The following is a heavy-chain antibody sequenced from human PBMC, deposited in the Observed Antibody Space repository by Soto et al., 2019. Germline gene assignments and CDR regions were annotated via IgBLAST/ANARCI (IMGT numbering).Heavy chain of an antibody. CDR2: IIPIFGPA. CDR1: GGTFSSYA. V-gene: IGHV1-69*01. D-gene: IGHD3-22*01. J-gene: IGHJ6*02. Sequence: QVQLVQSGAEVKKPGSSVKVSCKASGGTFSSYAISWVRQAPGQGLEWMGGIIPIFGPANYARKFQGRVTITADESTRTAYMELSSLRSEDTAVYYCACPQHASSGYDYYYYGMDVWGQGTTVTVSS. CDR3: ACPQHASSGYDYYYYGMDV.